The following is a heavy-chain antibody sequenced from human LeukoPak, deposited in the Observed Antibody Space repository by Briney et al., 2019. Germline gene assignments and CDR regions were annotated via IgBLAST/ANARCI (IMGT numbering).Heavy chain of an antibody. CDR3: ARLWEGVLRSPLYYYYYGLDA. V-gene: IGHV3-21*01. Sequence: PGGSLRLSCAASGFTFSSYSMNWVRQAPGKGLEWVSSISASCTYTYSAHSVKGRFTISRDNAKKSVYLQMDSLRAGDTAVYYGARLWEGVLRSPLYYYYYGLDAWGKGTTVTVSS. CDR1: GFTFSSYS. J-gene: IGHJ6*04. D-gene: IGHD3-16*01. CDR2: ISASCTYT.